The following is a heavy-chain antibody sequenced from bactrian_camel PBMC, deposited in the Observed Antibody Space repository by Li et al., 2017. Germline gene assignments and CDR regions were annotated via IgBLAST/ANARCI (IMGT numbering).Heavy chain of an antibody. J-gene: IGHJ6*01. D-gene: IGHD7*01. CDR2: IDNSGKI. V-gene: IGHV3S53*01. CDR3: AADSRGDGNWLLMTQSFDS. CDR1: GNTHRNYC. Sequence: HVQLVESGGGSVQAGGSLGLSCVVSGNTHRNYCYGWFRQAPGKEREGVASIDNSGKIIYADSVKGRFTISRDNAKSTHYLQMNDLEPEDTAMYFCAADSRGDGNWLLMTQSFDSWGQGTQVTVS.